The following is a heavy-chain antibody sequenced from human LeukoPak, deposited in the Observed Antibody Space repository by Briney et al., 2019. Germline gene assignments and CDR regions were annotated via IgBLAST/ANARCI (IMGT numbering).Heavy chain of an antibody. V-gene: IGHV4-39*07. J-gene: IGHJ4*02. CDR1: GGSISTAYYY. D-gene: IGHD3-3*01. CDR3: VRSDYDFPRGVSSFYFDY. Sequence: SETLSLTCTVSGGSISTAYYYSGWIRQPPGKGLEWVGSVYYSGTTYYSPSLSSRATISGDTSKTQFSLKLTSVCAADAAMYWCVRSDYDFPRGVSSFYFDYCGPGTVVTVSS. CDR2: VYYSGTT.